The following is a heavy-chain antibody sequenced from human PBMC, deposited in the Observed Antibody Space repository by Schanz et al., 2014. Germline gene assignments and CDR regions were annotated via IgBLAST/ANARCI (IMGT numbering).Heavy chain of an antibody. Sequence: QVQLVESGGGVAQPGGSLRLSCAASGFSFSGYGMHWVRQAPGKGLEWVSVIYSGDSTYYADSVKGRFTISRHNSKNTLYLQMNSLRVEDTAVYYCARDIGADTAMGNWGQGTLVTVSS. CDR2: IYSGDST. V-gene: IGHV3-NL1*01. CDR1: GFSFSGYG. D-gene: IGHD5-18*01. J-gene: IGHJ4*02. CDR3: ARDIGADTAMGN.